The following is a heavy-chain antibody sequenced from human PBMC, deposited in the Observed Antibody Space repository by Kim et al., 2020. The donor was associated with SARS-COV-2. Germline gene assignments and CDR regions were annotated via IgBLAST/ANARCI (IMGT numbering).Heavy chain of an antibody. V-gene: IGHV3-48*02. CDR1: GFTFSSYS. CDR2: ISSSSSTI. Sequence: GGSLRLSCAASGFTFSSYSMNWVRQAPGKGLEWVSYISSSSSTIYYADSVKGRFTISRDNAKNSLYLQMNSLRDEDTAVYYCARDLPESGVGARTLDYLGQGTLVTVSS. CDR3: ARDLPESGVGARTLDY. J-gene: IGHJ4*02. D-gene: IGHD1-26*01.